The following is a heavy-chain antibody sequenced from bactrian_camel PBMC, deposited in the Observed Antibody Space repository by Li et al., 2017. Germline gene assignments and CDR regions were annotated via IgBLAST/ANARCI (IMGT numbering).Heavy chain of an antibody. V-gene: IGHV3S1*01. CDR1: GYISSYYL. Sequence: VQLVESGGDSVQAGGSLTLSCKASGYISSYYLMGWFRQAPGKAREGVAAIYTDPDDGTAFYADSVKGRFTISRDNAKNTLYLRMNALKPEDSAMYFCAADSPPYGGDWYGPENYGYWGQGTQVTVS. D-gene: IGHD5*01. CDR2: IYTDPDDGTA. CDR3: AADSPPYGGDWYGPENYGY. J-gene: IGHJ4*01.